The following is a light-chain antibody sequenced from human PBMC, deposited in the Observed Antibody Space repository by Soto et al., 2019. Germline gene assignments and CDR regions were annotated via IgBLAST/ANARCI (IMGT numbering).Light chain of an antibody. V-gene: IGLV1-51*01. CDR1: SSNIGDGYD. CDR3: GSWDSSLSAYV. CDR2: DDD. Sequence: QSVLTQPPSVSGAPGQRVTISCTGSSSNIGDGYDVHWYQQLPGTPPKLLIYDDDKRPSGIPDRFSGSKSGTSATLGITGFQTGDEADYYCGSWDSSLSAYVFATGTKVTVL. J-gene: IGLJ1*01.